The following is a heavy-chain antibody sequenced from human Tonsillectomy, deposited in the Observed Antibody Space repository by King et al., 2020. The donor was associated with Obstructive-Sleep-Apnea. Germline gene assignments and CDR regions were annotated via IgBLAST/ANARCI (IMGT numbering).Heavy chain of an antibody. Sequence: LQLQESGTGLVKPSETLSLTCTVSGGSISSSSYYWGWIRQPPGKGLEWIGSIYYSGSTYYNPSLKSRVTISVDTSKNQFSLKLSSVTAADTAVYYCAGEQGSSWPPTTFDYWGQGTLVTVSS. CDR1: GGSISSSSYY. CDR3: AGEQGSSWPPTTFDY. CDR2: IYYSGST. D-gene: IGHD6-13*01. J-gene: IGHJ4*02. V-gene: IGHV4-39*07.